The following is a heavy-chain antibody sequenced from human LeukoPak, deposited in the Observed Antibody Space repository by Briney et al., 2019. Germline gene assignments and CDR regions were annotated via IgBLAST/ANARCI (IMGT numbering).Heavy chain of an antibody. CDR3: ARVGMITFGGVADYFDY. Sequence: SETLSLTCAVAGYSISRGYYWGWFRQPPGKGLERMGSIYHSGSTYYNPSPNSRVTISVDTSTNQSSLKLSSVTAADTAVYYCARVGMITFGGVADYFDYWGQGTLVTVSS. D-gene: IGHD3-16*01. CDR2: IYHSGST. V-gene: IGHV4-38-2*01. CDR1: GYSISRGYY. J-gene: IGHJ4*02.